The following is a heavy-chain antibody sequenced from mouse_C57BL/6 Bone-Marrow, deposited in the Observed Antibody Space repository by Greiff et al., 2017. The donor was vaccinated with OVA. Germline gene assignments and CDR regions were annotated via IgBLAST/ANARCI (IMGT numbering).Heavy chain of an antibody. V-gene: IGHV5-4*01. D-gene: IGHD1-1*01. Sequence: EVQLVESGGGLVKPGGSLKLSCAASGFTFSSYAMSWVRQTPEKRLEWVATISDGGSYTYYPDNVKGRFTISRDNAKNNLYLQLSHLKTDDTAMYYFARAITTVGWYFDVWGTGTTVTVSS. CDR1: GFTFSSYA. CDR2: ISDGGSYT. J-gene: IGHJ1*03. CDR3: ARAITTVGWYFDV.